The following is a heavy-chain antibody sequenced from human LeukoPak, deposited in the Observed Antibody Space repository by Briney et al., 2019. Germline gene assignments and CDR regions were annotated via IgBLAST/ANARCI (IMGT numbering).Heavy chain of an antibody. CDR3: ARGSSWYKDYYYYMDV. D-gene: IGHD6-13*01. CDR1: GYSFTSYW. Sequence: GESLKISWKGSGYSFTSYWIGWVRQMPGKGLEWRGIIYPGDSDTRYSPSFQGQVTISADKSISTAYLQWSSLKASDTAMYYCARGSSWYKDYYYYMDVWGKGTTVTVSS. V-gene: IGHV5-51*01. CDR2: IYPGDSDT. J-gene: IGHJ6*03.